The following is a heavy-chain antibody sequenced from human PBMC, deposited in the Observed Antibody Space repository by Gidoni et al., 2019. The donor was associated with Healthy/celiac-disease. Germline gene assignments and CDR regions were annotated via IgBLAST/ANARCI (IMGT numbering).Heavy chain of an antibody. CDR1: GFSLSPRGIC. V-gene: IGHV2-70*15. D-gene: IGHD2-15*01. Sequence: QVTLRASGPPLVKRTQTLTLPCTFSGFSLSPRGICVSWIRPPPGKALEWLARIDWDDDKYYSTSLKTRLTISKDTSKNQVVLTMTNMDPVDTATYYCARILRYCSGGSCYQAIDYWGQGTLVTVSS. CDR2: IDWDDDK. J-gene: IGHJ4*02. CDR3: ARILRYCSGGSCYQAIDY.